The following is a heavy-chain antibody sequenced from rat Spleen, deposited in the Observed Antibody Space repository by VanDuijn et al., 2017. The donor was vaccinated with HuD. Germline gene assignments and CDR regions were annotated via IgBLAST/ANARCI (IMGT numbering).Heavy chain of an antibody. V-gene: IGHV5-29*01. D-gene: IGHD1-9*01. CDR3: VNTYYGYWFGY. CDR2: ISYDDSST. Sequence: EVQLVESDGGLVQPGRSLKLSCAASGFTFSDYYMAWVRQAPTKGLEWVATISYDDSSTYYRDSVKGRFTISRDNAKSTLYLQMDSLRSEDTATYYCVNTYYGYWFGYWGQGTLVTVSS. J-gene: IGHJ3*01. CDR1: GFTFSDYY.